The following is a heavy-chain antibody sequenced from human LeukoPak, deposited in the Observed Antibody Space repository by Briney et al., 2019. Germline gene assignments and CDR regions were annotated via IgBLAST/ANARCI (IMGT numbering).Heavy chain of an antibody. CDR1: GYTFTSYG. CDR2: ISAYNGNT. CDR3: AREMGPGGFWSGYYRTPFDY. Sequence: GASVKVSCKASGYTFTSYGISWVRQAPGQGREWMGWISAYNGNTNYAQKLQGRVTITTDTSTSTAYMELRSLRSDDTAVYYCAREMGPGGFWSGYYRTPFDYWGQGTLVTVSS. J-gene: IGHJ4*02. V-gene: IGHV1-18*01. D-gene: IGHD3-3*01.